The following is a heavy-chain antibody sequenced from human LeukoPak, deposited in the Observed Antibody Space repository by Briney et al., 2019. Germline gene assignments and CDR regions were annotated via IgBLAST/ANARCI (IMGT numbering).Heavy chain of an antibody. V-gene: IGHV3-23*01. J-gene: IGHJ4*02. CDR3: AKASEWELRAFDY. D-gene: IGHD1-26*01. Sequence: GGSLRLSCAASGFTFSSYAMSWVRQAPGRGLEWVSAISGSGGSTYYADSVKGRFTISRDNSKNTLYLQMNSLRAEDTAVYYCAKASEWELRAFDYWGQGTLVTVSS. CDR1: GFTFSSYA. CDR2: ISGSGGST.